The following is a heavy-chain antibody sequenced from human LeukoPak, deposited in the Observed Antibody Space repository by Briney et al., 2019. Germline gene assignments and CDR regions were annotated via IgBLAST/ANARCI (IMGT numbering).Heavy chain of an antibody. CDR3: ARDVYDSGRGAFDI. V-gene: IGHV3-7*01. CDR2: INEDGSAK. D-gene: IGHD3-10*01. J-gene: IGHJ3*02. Sequence: GGSLRLSCAASGFTFSTYWMGWVRQGPGKGLEWVANINEDGSAKYYVDSVKGRFTISRDNAKNSLFLQMNSLRAEDTAVYYCARDVYDSGRGAFDILGQGTMVTVSS. CDR1: GFTFSTYW.